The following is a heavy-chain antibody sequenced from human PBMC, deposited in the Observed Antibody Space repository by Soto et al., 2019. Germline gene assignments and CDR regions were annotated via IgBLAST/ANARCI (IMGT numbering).Heavy chain of an antibody. CDR1: GYTFTSYG. CDR2: IIPIFGTA. V-gene: IGHV1-69*06. D-gene: IGHD7-27*01. J-gene: IGHJ6*02. Sequence: QVQLVQSGAEVKKPGASVKVSCKASGYTFTSYGISWVRQAPGQGLEWMGWIIPIFGTANYAQKFQGRVTITADKSTSTAYMELSSLRSEDTAVYYCARRDWGYYYYGMDVWGQGTTVTVSS. CDR3: ARRDWGYYYYGMDV.